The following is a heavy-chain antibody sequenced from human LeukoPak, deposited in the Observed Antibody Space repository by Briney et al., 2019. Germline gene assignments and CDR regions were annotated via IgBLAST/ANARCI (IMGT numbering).Heavy chain of an antibody. Sequence: SETLSLTCTVSGGSISTYYWSWIRQPAGKGLEWIGRIYSTGGTNYNPSLKSRVTMSVDTSKNQFSLKLTSVTAADTAVYYCAAHPRHYYDSSGYQGGAFDIWGQGTMVTVSS. V-gene: IGHV4-4*07. CDR2: IYSTGGT. CDR3: AAHPRHYYDSSGYQGGAFDI. D-gene: IGHD3-22*01. J-gene: IGHJ3*02. CDR1: GGSISTYY.